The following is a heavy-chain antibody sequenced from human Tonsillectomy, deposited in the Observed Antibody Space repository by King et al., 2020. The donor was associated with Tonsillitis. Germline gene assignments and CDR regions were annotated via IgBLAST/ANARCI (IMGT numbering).Heavy chain of an antibody. V-gene: IGHV3-23*04. CDR1: GFTFSSYA. CDR3: AKVASSYFAEYFHH. CDR2: IGGSGGST. D-gene: IGHD6-13*01. Sequence: EVQLVESGGGLVQPGGSLRLSCAASGFTFSSYAMSWVRQAPGKGLEWVSSIGGSGGSTYYADSVKGRFTISRDNSKNTLYLQLNSLRAEDTAFYYCAKVASSYFAEYFHHWGQGTLVTVSS. J-gene: IGHJ1*01.